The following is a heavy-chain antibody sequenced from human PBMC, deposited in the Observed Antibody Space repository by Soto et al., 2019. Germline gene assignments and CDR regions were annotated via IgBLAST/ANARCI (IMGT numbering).Heavy chain of an antibody. CDR1: GGSISSYY. Sequence: SETLSLTCTVSGGSISSYYWSWIRQPPGKGLEWIGYIYYSGSTNYNPSLKSRVTISVDTSKNQFSLKLSSVTAADTAVYYCAREQLTVPADMYFDYSGQGTLVIVSS. V-gene: IGHV4-59*01. CDR2: IYYSGST. J-gene: IGHJ4*02. D-gene: IGHD2-2*01. CDR3: AREQLTVPADMYFDY.